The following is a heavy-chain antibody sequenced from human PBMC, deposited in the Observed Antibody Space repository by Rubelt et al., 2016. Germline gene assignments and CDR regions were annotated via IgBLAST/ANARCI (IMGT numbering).Heavy chain of an antibody. Sequence: TFTGYYMHWVRQAPGQGLEWMGRINPNSGGTNYAQKFQGRVTMTRDTSISTAYMELSRLRSDDTAVYYCARALRRGYSYGFSYWGQGTLVTVSS. CDR1: TFTGYY. V-gene: IGHV1-2*06. CDR2: INPNSGGT. CDR3: ARALRRGYSYGFSY. J-gene: IGHJ4*02. D-gene: IGHD5-18*01.